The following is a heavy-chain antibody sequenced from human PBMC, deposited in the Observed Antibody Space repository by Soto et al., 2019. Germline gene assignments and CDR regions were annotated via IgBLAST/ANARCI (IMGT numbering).Heavy chain of an antibody. J-gene: IGHJ4*02. CDR2: ISRSGTTI. D-gene: IGHD3-10*01. CDR1: GFTSSDYY. Sequence: GGSLRLSCAASGFTSSDYYMSWIRQAPGKGLEWVSSISRSGTTIYYADSVKGRFTISRDNAKNSLYLQMNSLRAEDTAVYYCAKSWFGESQPLFYWGQGTLVTVSS. CDR3: AKSWFGESQPLFY. V-gene: IGHV3-11*01.